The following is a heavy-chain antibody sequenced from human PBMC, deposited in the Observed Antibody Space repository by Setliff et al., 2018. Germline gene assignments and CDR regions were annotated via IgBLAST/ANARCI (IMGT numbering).Heavy chain of an antibody. V-gene: IGHV4-38-2*02. CDR1: DFSVSSVYY. D-gene: IGHD2-15*01. J-gene: IGHJ5*02. Sequence: NPSETLSLTCAVSDFSVSSVYYWGWIRQSPGKGLEWIGSIYYSGSTYYNPSLKSRVTISVDKSKNQFSLKLSSVTAADTAVYYCARERRGGGSPAIPINWFDPWGQGTLVTVSS. CDR3: ARERRGGGSPAIPINWFDP. CDR2: IYYSGST.